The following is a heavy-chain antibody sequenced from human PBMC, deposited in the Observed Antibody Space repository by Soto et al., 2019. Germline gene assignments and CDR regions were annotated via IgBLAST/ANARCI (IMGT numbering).Heavy chain of an antibody. D-gene: IGHD1-26*01. Sequence: GGSLRLSCAASGFTINNYAMSWVRQAPGKGLEWVSTITGYGSTTYYADSVKGRFTISRDNSKNTLYLQMVSLGAEDTAVYYWAKYAKSLWDHFDYWRLGTLDTVSS. J-gene: IGHJ4*02. CDR1: GFTINNYA. V-gene: IGHV3-23*01. CDR3: AKYAKSLWDHFDY. CDR2: ITGYGSTT.